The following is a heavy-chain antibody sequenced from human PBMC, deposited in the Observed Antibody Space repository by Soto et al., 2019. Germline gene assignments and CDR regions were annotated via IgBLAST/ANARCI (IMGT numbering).Heavy chain of an antibody. J-gene: IGHJ4*02. CDR1: GGSISSRTFW. V-gene: IGHV4-39*01. CDR3: ARHPRDDYNYGGSGIFDY. CDR2: MYYSGSS. D-gene: IGHD4-4*01. Sequence: SETLSLTCSVSGGSISSRTFWWAWIRQPPGKGLEWIGDMYYSGSSYSSPSLKSRVTLSVDTSKNQLSLKLSSVTAADTAVYYCARHPRDDYNYGGSGIFDYWGQGTLVTVSS.